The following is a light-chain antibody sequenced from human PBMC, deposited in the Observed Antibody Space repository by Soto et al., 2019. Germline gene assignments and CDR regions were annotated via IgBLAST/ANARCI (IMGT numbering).Light chain of an antibody. CDR1: QSFRGL. J-gene: IGKJ1*01. CDR2: DAY. V-gene: IGKV3-20*01. CDR3: QQYGRSPTWT. Sequence: VLTQSPVTLSLSPGERATLSCRASQSFRGLLAWYQQKPGQAPRLLIYDAYNRATGIPPRFSGSGSGTDFSLTISRLEPEDFAMYYGQQYGRSPTWTFGQGTKVDIK.